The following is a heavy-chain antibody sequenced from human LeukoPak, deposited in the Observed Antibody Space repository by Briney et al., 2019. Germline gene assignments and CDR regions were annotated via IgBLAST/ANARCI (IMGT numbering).Heavy chain of an antibody. J-gene: IGHJ5*02. D-gene: IGHD3-16*02. CDR3: GRAYQPLGGLSFPDQ. Sequence: GASVKVSCKASGYTFTSYAMNWVRQAPGQGLEWMGWINPNTGNPTYAQGFTGRFVFSLDSSVSTAYLQMSSLKAEDTAVYYCGRAYQPLGGLSFPDQWGQGTLVTVSS. V-gene: IGHV7-4-1*02. CDR1: GYTFTSYA. CDR2: INPNTGNP.